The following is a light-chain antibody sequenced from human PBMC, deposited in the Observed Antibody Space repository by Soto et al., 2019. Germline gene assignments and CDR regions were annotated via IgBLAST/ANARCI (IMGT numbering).Light chain of an antibody. Sequence: DIQMTLSPSTLSGSVGGRVTITCRASLTVSSWLAWYRQKPGKAPKLLIYSASTLTSGVPSRFSGSGSGTEFTLTISSLQPEDFAVYYCQHYNSYPVAFGQGTKVDI. CDR1: LTVSSW. V-gene: IGKV1-5*03. CDR2: SAS. J-gene: IGKJ1*01. CDR3: QHYNSYPVA.